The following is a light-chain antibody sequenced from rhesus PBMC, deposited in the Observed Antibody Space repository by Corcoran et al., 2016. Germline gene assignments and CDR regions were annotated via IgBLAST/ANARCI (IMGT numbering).Light chain of an antibody. J-gene: IGKJ2*01. V-gene: IGKV1-66*01. CDR2: YAS. Sequence: DIQMTQSPSSLSASVGDRVTITCRASQGINNYLSWYQQKPGKAPNPLIYYASNLETGVPSRFSGSRSGTDFTLTISSLQPEDIATYYCQQYNNSPYSFGQGTKVEIK. CDR1: QGINNY. CDR3: QQYNNSPYS.